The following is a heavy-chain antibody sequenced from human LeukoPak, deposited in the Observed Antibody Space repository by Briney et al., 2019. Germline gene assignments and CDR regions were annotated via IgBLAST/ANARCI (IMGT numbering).Heavy chain of an antibody. CDR2: ISAYNGNT. CDR3: ARGGPYDSSGYYFDY. D-gene: IGHD3-22*01. J-gene: IGHJ4*02. V-gene: IGHV1-18*01. CDR1: GYTFTSYG. Sequence: GASVKVSCKASGYTFTSYGISWVRQAPGQGLEWMGWISAYNGNTNYAQKLQGRVTMTTDTSTSTAYMELRSLRSDDTAVYYCARGGPYDSSGYYFDYWGQGTLVTVSS.